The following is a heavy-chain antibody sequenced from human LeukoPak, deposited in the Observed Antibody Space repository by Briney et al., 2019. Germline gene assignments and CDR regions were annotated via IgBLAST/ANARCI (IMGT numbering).Heavy chain of an antibody. J-gene: IGHJ4*02. Sequence: SETLSLTCTVSGGSISSSSYYWGWIRQPPGKGLEWIGSIYYSGRTYYNPSLKSRFTISVDTSKNPLSMNLSSVTAADTAVYYCATGQYYSGSSYNTFDYWGQGTLVTVSS. CDR1: GGSISSSSYY. CDR2: IYYSGRT. CDR3: ATGQYYSGSSYNTFDY. D-gene: IGHD3-10*01. V-gene: IGHV4-39*01.